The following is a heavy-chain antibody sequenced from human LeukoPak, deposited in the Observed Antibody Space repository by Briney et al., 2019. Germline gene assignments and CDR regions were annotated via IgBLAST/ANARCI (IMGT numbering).Heavy chain of an antibody. CDR3: AQSDVLAGEFDI. CDR2: IYFSMST. Sequence: SETLSLTCTVSRGSISSPTYYWGWIRLPPGKGLEWLGYIYFSMSTYYYPSLKSRVTISVDTSKNPFSLNLSALTATDRAVYSCAQSDVLAGEFDIWGQGTMVIVSP. CDR1: RGSISSPTYY. V-gene: IGHV4-39*01. D-gene: IGHD2-21*01. J-gene: IGHJ3*02.